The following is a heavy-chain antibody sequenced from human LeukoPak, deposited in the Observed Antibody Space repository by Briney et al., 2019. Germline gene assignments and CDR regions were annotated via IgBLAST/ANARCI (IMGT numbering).Heavy chain of an antibody. CDR2: INHSGST. D-gene: IGHD3-22*01. V-gene: IGHV4-34*01. Sequence: SETPSLTCAVYGGSFSGYYWSWIRQPPGKGLEWIGEINHSGSTNYNPSLKSRVTISVDTSKNQFSLKLSSVTAADTAVYYCARRGYYYDSSGYYLDYWGQGTLVTVSS. J-gene: IGHJ4*02. CDR3: ARRGYYYDSSGYYLDY. CDR1: GGSFSGYY.